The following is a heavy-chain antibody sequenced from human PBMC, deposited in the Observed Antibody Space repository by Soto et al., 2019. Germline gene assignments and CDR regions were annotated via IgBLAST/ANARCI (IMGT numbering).Heavy chain of an antibody. J-gene: IGHJ4*02. D-gene: IGHD3-16*01. CDR3: ARARDYSHTDADIDY. CDR1: GYNFNTYG. V-gene: IGHV1-18*01. CDR2: ISGYNGYT. Sequence: QVQLMQSGAEVRRPGTSMRISCTTSGYNFNTYGIIWVRQAPGQGLEWMGWISGYNGYTKYAQNFEDRVTLSPNPSTSTALLKLRNLRSGDTALYFGARARDYSHTDADIDYWGQGPLVPFSS.